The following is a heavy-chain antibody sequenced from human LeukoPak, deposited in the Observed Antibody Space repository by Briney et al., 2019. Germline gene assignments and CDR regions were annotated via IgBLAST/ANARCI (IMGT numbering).Heavy chain of an antibody. J-gene: IGHJ4*02. CDR2: IWYDGSNK. D-gene: IGHD3-10*01. CDR3: ARDRLTMVRGVLDY. Sequence: PGGSLRLSCAASGFTFSSCGMHWVRQAPGKGLEWVAVIWYDGSNKYYADSVKGRFTISRDNSKNTLYLQMNSLRAEDTAVYYCARDRLTMVRGVLDYWGQGTLVTVSS. CDR1: GFTFSSCG. V-gene: IGHV3-33*01.